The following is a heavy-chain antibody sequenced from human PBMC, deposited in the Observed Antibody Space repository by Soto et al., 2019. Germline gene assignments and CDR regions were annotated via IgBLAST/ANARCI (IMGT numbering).Heavy chain of an antibody. CDR2: ISYSGST. Sequence: TSETLSLTCTVSGGSISSYYWSWIRQPPGKGLEYIGYISYSGSTNCNPSLKSRVAISVDTSKNQFSLKLSSVTAADTAVYYCARGGIVVVVAARDAFDIWGHGTMVTVSS. CDR1: GGSISSYY. J-gene: IGHJ3*02. V-gene: IGHV4-59*12. CDR3: ARGGIVVVVAARDAFDI. D-gene: IGHD2-15*01.